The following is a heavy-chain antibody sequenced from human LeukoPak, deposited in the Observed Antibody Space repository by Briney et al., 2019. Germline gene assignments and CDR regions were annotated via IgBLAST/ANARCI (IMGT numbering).Heavy chain of an antibody. V-gene: IGHV3-30*02. CDR1: GFTFSSYG. CDR3: AKELGYSYGTHYDY. CDR2: IRYDGSNK. J-gene: IGHJ4*02. D-gene: IGHD5-18*01. Sequence: SGGSLRLSCEASGFTFSSYGMHWVRQAPGKGLEWVAFIRYDGSNKYYADSVKGRFTISRDNSKNTLYLQMNSLRAEDTAVYYCAKELGYSYGTHYDYWGQGTLVTVSS.